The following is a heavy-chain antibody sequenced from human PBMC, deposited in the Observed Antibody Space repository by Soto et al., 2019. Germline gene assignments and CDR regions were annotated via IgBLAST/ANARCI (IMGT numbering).Heavy chain of an antibody. CDR1: GFSITSYT. V-gene: IGHV3-23*01. D-gene: IGHD3-10*01. J-gene: IGHJ5*01. CDR2: VSGSGSST. Sequence: GRPRTLARGASGFSITSYTTSHVPQAPGKGLEWISAVSGSGSSTYYADSVKGRFTISRDNSKDTLYLKMNNLRAEDTAVYYCARQPDYNWNDCWGQGTLVTVSS. CDR3: ARQPDYNWNDC.